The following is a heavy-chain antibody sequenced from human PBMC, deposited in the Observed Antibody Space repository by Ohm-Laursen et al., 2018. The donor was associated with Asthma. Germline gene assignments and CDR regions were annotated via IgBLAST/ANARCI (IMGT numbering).Heavy chain of an antibody. D-gene: IGHD2-2*01. V-gene: IGHV4-39*01. J-gene: IGHJ3*02. CDR1: GGSSSSSSYY. CDR3: ARHVENTSRFDI. CDR2: INYSGRT. Sequence: SDTLSLTCTVSGGSSSSSSYYWGWIRQPPGKGLEWIGYINYSGRTYYEPSLRSRVSITVDTSMNQLSLKLSSVSATDTAVYYCARHVENTSRFDIWGQGTMVTVSS.